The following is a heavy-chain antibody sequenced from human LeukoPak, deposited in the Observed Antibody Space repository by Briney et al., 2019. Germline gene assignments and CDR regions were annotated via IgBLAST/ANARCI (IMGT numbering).Heavy chain of an antibody. CDR2: IYYSGST. Sequence: SETLCLTCAVYGWSFSGYYLSWIRQPPGKGLEWIGSIYYSGSTYYNPSLKSRVTVSVDTSKNQFSLKLKYVPAADTAVYYCARPQRAGWFDPWGQGTLVTVSS. J-gene: IGHJ5*02. CDR3: ARPQRAGWFDP. V-gene: IGHV4-34*01. CDR1: GWSFSGYY. D-gene: IGHD2-2*01.